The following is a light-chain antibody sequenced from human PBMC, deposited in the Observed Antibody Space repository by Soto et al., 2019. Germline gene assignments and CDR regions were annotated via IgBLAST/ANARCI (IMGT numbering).Light chain of an antibody. Sequence: EIVMTQSPATLSVSPGERATLSCRASQSVSSNLAWYQQKPGQAPRLLIYGASTRATGIPARFSGSGSGTDFTLTISGLQSEDFAVYYCQQASNWPRTFGQGTKVDIK. V-gene: IGKV3-15*01. CDR2: GAS. CDR1: QSVSSN. J-gene: IGKJ1*01. CDR3: QQASNWPRT.